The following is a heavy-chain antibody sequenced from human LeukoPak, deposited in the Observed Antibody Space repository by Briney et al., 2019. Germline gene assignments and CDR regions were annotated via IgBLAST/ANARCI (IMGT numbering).Heavy chain of an antibody. J-gene: IGHJ4*02. Sequence: GGSLRLSCAASGFTFSSYEMNWVRQAPGKGLEWVSYISSSGSTIYYADSVKGRFTISRDNAKNSLYLQMNSLRAEDTAVYYCAREDIAAAGTWDIFDYWGQGTLVTVSS. CDR3: AREDIAAAGTWDIFDY. V-gene: IGHV3-48*03. D-gene: IGHD6-13*01. CDR2: ISSSGSTI. CDR1: GFTFSSYE.